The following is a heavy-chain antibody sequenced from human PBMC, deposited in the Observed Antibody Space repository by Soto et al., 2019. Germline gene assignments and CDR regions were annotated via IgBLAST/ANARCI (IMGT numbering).Heavy chain of an antibody. V-gene: IGHV1-8*01. D-gene: IGHD1-26*01. CDR2: MNPNSGNT. CDR1: GYTFTSYD. CDR3: ATAGGSYYLA. Sequence: QVQLVQSGAEVKKPGASVKVSCKASGYTFTSYDINWVRQATGQGLEWMGWMNPNSGNTGYAQKFQGRVTMTRNTSINTGYMDLSSLRSEDTVMYYCATAGGSYYLAWGQGTLVTVSS. J-gene: IGHJ5*02.